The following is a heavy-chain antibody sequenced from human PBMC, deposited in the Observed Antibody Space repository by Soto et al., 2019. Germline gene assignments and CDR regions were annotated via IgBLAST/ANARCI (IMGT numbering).Heavy chain of an antibody. V-gene: IGHV1-46*02. Sequence: SVQVSCKTSADIFNNYYMHWVRQAPGQGLEWMGVMTPSDGSTNYAQSFQGRVTMTRDTSTRTVYVELSSLRSEDTALYYCAKHCGGDCSNGFDIWGQGTKGAVSS. J-gene: IGHJ3*02. D-gene: IGHD2-21*02. CDR2: MTPSDGST. CDR3: AKHCGGDCSNGFDI. CDR1: ADIFNNYY.